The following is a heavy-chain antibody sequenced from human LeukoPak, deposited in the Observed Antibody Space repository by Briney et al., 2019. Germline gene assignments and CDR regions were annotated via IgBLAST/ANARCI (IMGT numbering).Heavy chain of an antibody. V-gene: IGHV3-23*01. J-gene: IGHJ5*02. CDR1: EFTFSNYA. Sequence: GGSLRLSCAASEFTFSNYAMSWVRQAPGKGLEWVSGISGSGGSTYYADSVKGRFTISRDNSKDTLYLQMTSLRVEDTAVYFCAKDPRGASSGYDYRGWFDPWGQGTLVTVSS. D-gene: IGHD5-12*01. CDR2: ISGSGGST. CDR3: AKDPRGASSGYDYRGWFDP.